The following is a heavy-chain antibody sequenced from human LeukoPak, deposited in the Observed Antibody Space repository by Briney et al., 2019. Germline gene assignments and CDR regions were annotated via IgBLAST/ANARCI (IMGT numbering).Heavy chain of an antibody. J-gene: IGHJ4*02. CDR3: ARQRDYYDTSGYDYFDY. D-gene: IGHD3-22*01. Sequence: SETLSLTCTVSGGSINSNNYFWGWFRQPPGKGLDWIGSIHYSGSTYYNPSLKSRVTISVDTSKNQFSLKLSSVTAADTAVYYCARQRDYYDTSGYDYFDYWGQGTLVTVSS. V-gene: IGHV4-39*01. CDR2: IHYSGST. CDR1: GGSINSNNYF.